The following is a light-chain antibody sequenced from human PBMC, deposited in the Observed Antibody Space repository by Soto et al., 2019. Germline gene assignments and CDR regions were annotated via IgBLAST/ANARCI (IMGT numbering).Light chain of an antibody. V-gene: IGLV3-21*02. CDR3: HVWDCTSDNG. J-gene: IGLJ1*01. Sequence: SYELTQPPSVSVAPGQTARITGGGNNIGRKSVHWYQQKPGNAPVLVVYDDRDRPSGSPERFAGSNSWNTATLTISMVEAGDEADYYWHVWDCTSDNGFATGTQGTVL. CDR2: DDR. CDR1: NIGRKS.